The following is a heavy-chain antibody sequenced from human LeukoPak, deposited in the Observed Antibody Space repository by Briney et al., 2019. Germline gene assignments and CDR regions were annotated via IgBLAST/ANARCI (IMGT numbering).Heavy chain of an antibody. D-gene: IGHD6-19*01. CDR3: ARDREAYSSRWYPGLDY. Sequence: PGGSLRLSCAASGFTFSSYGMHWVRQAPGKGLEWVAVIWYDGSNKYYADAVKGRFTISRDNSKNTLYLQMNSLRAEDTAVYYCARDREAYSSRWYPGLDYWGQGTLVTVSS. J-gene: IGHJ4*02. V-gene: IGHV3-33*01. CDR1: GFTFSSYG. CDR2: IWYDGSNK.